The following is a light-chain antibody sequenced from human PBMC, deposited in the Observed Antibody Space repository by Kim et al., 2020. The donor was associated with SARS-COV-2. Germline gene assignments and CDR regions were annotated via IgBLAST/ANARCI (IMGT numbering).Light chain of an antibody. CDR2: LEGSGAY. V-gene: IGLV4-60*03. Sequence: QPVLTQSSSASASLGSSVKLTCTLSSGHSPYIIAWHQQQPGKAPRYLMRLEGSGAYNKGSGVPDRFSGSGSGADRYLTISNLQSEDEADYYCETWDSNTRVFGGGTKLTVL. CDR1: SGHSPYI. CDR3: ETWDSNTRV. J-gene: IGLJ3*02.